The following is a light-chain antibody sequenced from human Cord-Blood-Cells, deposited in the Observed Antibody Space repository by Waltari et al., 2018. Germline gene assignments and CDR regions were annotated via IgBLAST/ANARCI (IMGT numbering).Light chain of an antibody. CDR3: SSYTSSSPFV. J-gene: IGLJ1*01. CDR2: EVR. V-gene: IGLV2-14*01. CDR1: SSDVGGYYD. Sequence: QSALTQPASVSGSPGQSITISCTGTSSDVGGYYDVSWYQQHPGKAPKLMIYEVRNRPSGVSNRFSGSKSGNTASLTISGLQAEDEADYYCSSYTSSSPFVFGTGTKVTVL.